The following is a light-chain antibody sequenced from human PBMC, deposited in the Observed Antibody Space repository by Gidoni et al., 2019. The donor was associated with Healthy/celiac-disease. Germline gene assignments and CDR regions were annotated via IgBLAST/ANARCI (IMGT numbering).Light chain of an antibody. CDR3: QQYNNWPGT. CDR1: QSVSSN. Sequence: MMTQSPATLSVSPGERATLSCRASQSVSSNLAWYQQKPGQAPRLLIYGASTRATGIPARFSGSGSGTEFTLTISSLQSEDFAVYYCQQYNNWPGTFGQGTRLEIK. V-gene: IGKV3-15*01. CDR2: GAS. J-gene: IGKJ5*01.